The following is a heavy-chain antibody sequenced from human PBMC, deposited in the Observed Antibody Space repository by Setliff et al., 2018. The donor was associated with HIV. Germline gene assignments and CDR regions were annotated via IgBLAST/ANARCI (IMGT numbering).Heavy chain of an antibody. CDR1: GYSISSGYY. V-gene: IGHV4-38-2*01. Sequence: SETLSLTCSVSGYSISSGYYWGWIRQPAGKGLEWIGRIYPSGSTSYNPSLKSRVTISVDASKNQFSLRLSSVTAADTAVYYCARHRDGGTYPLDYWGQGTLVTVSS. J-gene: IGHJ4*02. CDR2: IYPSGST. D-gene: IGHD1-26*01. CDR3: ARHRDGGTYPLDY.